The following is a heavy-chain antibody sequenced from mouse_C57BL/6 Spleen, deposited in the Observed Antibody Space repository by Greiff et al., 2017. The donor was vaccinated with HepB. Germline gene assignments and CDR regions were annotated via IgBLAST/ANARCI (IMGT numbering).Heavy chain of an antibody. CDR1: GFTFSDYY. CDR2: INYDGSST. Sequence: EVQRVESEGGLVQPGRSMKLSCTASGFTFSDYYMAWVRQVPEKGLEWVANINYDGSSTYYLDSLKSRFIISRDNAKNILYLQMSSLKSEDTATYYCAREDYDYYFDYWGQGTTLTVSS. CDR3: AREDYDYYFDY. D-gene: IGHD2-4*01. V-gene: IGHV5-16*01. J-gene: IGHJ2*01.